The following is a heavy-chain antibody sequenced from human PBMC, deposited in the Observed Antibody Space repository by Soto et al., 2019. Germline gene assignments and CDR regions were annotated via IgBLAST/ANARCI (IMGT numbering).Heavy chain of an antibody. Sequence: QVQLQESGPGLVKPSQTLSLTCTVSGGSISSGGYYWSWIRQHPGKGLEWIGYIYYSGSTYYNPSLKSRVTISVDTSKNQFSLKLSSVTAADTAVYYCARDGGRGLRLGELHWFDPWGQGTLVTVSS. CDR3: ARDGGRGLRLGELHWFDP. D-gene: IGHD3-16*01. CDR1: GGSISSGGYY. J-gene: IGHJ5*02. CDR2: IYYSGST. V-gene: IGHV4-31*03.